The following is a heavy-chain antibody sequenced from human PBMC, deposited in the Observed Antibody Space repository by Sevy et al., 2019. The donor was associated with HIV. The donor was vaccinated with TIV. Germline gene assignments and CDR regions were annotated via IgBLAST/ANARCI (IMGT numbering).Heavy chain of an antibody. D-gene: IGHD3-3*01. Sequence: GGSLRLSCAASGFTFSSYSMNWVRQAPGKGLEWVSSISSSSSYIYYADSVKGRFTISRDNAKISLYLQMNSLRAEDTAVYYCVRDRDLITIFGVVDHYYYYGMDVWGQGTTVTVSS. CDR3: VRDRDLITIFGVVDHYYYYGMDV. CDR1: GFTFSSYS. J-gene: IGHJ6*02. CDR2: ISSSSSYI. V-gene: IGHV3-21*01.